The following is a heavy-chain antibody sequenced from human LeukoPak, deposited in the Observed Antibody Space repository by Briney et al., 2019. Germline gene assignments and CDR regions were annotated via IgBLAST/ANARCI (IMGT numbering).Heavy chain of an antibody. J-gene: IGHJ4*02. V-gene: IGHV4-59*01. CDR2: IYSSRST. CDR3: ARGRFGELLLVDY. D-gene: IGHD3-10*01. Sequence: SETLSLTCTGSGGSISDYYWSWIRQPPGQGLEWIGYIYSSRSTTYNPSLKSRVTLSVDTSKNQFSLKLTSVTAADTAVYYCARGRFGELLLVDYWGQGTLVTVSS. CDR1: GGSISDYY.